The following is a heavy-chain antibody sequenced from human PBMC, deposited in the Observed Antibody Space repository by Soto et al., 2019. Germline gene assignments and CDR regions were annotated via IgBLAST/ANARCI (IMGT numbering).Heavy chain of an antibody. CDR2: INPNGGST. V-gene: IGHV1-46*01. CDR1: GYTFINYY. D-gene: IGHD3-16*02. CDR3: ATWMVGVWGSYPQNWFDP. Sequence: GASVKVSCKASGYTFINYYMHWVRQAPGQGLEWMGIINPNGGSTTYAQKFQGRVTLTKDTSTNTAYMELSSLRSEDTAVYYCATWMVGVWGSYPQNWFDPWGQGTLVTVSS. J-gene: IGHJ5*02.